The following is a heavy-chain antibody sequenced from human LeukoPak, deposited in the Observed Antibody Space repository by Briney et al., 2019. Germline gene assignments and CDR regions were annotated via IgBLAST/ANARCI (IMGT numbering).Heavy chain of an antibody. CDR3: AKETPPGSSGWYDRVGYV. J-gene: IGHJ6*02. Sequence: SVKVSCKASGGSFSSYAISWVRQAPGQGLEWMGGIIPIFGTANYAQKFQGRVTITADESTSTAYMELSSLRAEDTALYYCAKETPPGSSGWYDRVGYVWGQGTTVTVSS. V-gene: IGHV1-69*13. CDR2: IIPIFGTA. CDR1: GGSFSSYA. D-gene: IGHD6-19*01.